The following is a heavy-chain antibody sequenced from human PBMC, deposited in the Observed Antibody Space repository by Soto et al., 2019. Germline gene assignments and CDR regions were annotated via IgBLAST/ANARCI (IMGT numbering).Heavy chain of an antibody. CDR3: ASESQSGGRDFDY. D-gene: IGHD2-15*01. J-gene: IGHJ4*02. CDR1: GFTFSSYG. CDR2: IWYDGSNQ. Sequence: QVQLVESGGGVVQPGRSLRLSCEASGFTFSSYGMHWVRQAPGKGLEWVAVIWYDGSNQYYGDSVRGRFTISRDNSKNTPHLQPNSLRADNTAVYYCASESQSGGRDFDYWGQGTMVTVSS. V-gene: IGHV3-33*01.